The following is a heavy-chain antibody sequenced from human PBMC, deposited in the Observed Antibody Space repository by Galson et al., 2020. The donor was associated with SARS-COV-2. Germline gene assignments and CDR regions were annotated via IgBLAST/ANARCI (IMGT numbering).Heavy chain of an antibody. CDR3: ARGAYSSSWYGEINWFDP. J-gene: IGHJ5*02. V-gene: IGHV4-34*01. Sequence: SQASETLSLTCAVYGGSFSGYYWSWIRQPPGKGLEWIGEINHSGSTNYNPSLKNRVTISVDTSKNQFSLKLSSVTAADTAVYYCARGAYSSSWYGEINWFDPWGQGTLVTVSS. CDR1: GGSFSGYY. CDR2: INHSGST. D-gene: IGHD6-13*01.